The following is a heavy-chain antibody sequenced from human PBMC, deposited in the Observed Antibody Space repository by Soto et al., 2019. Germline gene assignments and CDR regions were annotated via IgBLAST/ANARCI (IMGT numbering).Heavy chain of an antibody. J-gene: IGHJ6*02. D-gene: IGHD3-10*01. V-gene: IGHV4-39*02. CDR1: GGSISSSSYY. Sequence: QLQLQESGPGLVKPSETLSLTCTVSGGSISSSSYYWGWIRQPPGKGLEWIGSIYYSGSTYYNPSLKSRVTISVDTSKNQFSLKLSSVTAADTAVYYCARDRLWFGELSSGMDVWGQGTTVTVSS. CDR3: ARDRLWFGELSSGMDV. CDR2: IYYSGST.